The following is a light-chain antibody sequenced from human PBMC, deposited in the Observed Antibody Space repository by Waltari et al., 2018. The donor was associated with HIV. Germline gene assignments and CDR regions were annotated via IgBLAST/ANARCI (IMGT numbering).Light chain of an antibody. Sequence: HSALTQPASVSGSPGQSITISCSGTVTDIDIYKFVSWYRQYPGLAPQLVLCGVSSRPSGVSLRFSGSKSGDAASLTISGLEAEDEADYYCSSYTPSHSLVFGGGTKLTVL. CDR3: SSYTPSHSLV. CDR2: GVS. J-gene: IGLJ3*02. CDR1: VTDIDIYKF. V-gene: IGLV2-14*01.